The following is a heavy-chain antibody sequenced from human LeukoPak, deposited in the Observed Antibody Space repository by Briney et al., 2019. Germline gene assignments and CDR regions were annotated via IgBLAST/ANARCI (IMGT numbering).Heavy chain of an antibody. CDR1: GCSISLYY. CDR2: IQNRGNT. D-gene: IGHD6-19*01. Sequence: SETLSLTCTVSGCSISLYYWSWLRQPPGKGLEWIGYIQNRGNTNYNPSLKSRVTISVHTSKNQFSLKVRSVTAADTAVYYCARVRPGIAVAGDAFDIWGEGTMVTVSS. V-gene: IGHV4-59*01. J-gene: IGHJ3*02. CDR3: ARVRPGIAVAGDAFDI.